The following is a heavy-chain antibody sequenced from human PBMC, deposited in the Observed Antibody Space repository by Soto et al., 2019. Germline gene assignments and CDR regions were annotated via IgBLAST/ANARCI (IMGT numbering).Heavy chain of an antibody. J-gene: IGHJ4*02. D-gene: IGHD5-18*01. V-gene: IGHV1-46*01. CDR1: GYMFSSHY. CDR3: ARDFGNTAMVTWPDY. CDR2: INPIGGST. Sequence: ASVKVSCKASGYMFSSHYVHWVRQAPGQGLEWMGIINPIGGSTSYAQKFQGRVTMTRDTSTNTVYMELSSLRSEDTAVYYCARDFGNTAMVTWPDYWGQGTLVTVSS.